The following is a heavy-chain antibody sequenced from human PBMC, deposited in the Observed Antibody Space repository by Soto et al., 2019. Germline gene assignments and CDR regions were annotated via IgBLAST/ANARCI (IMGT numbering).Heavy chain of an antibody. V-gene: IGHV3-23*01. J-gene: IGHJ6*02. Sequence: GGSLRLSCAASGFTFSSYAMSWVRQAPGKGLEWVSAISGSGGSTYYADSVKGRFTISRDNSKNTLYLQMNSLRAEDTAVYYCADAAQYSSSWYPRGYYYYYGMDVWGQGXTVTVSS. CDR3: ADAAQYSSSWYPRGYYYYYGMDV. CDR2: ISGSGGST. CDR1: GFTFSSYA. D-gene: IGHD6-13*01.